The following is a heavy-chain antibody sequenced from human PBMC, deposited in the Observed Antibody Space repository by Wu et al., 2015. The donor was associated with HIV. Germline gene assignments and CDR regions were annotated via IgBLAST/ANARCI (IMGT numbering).Heavy chain of an antibody. V-gene: IGHV1-8*02. CDR2: VNGNSGVT. J-gene: IGHJ5*02. CDR3: ARGTFWSPGYCSSTSCQGWFDP. Sequence: QVQLVQSGAEVKKPGASVKVSCKASGYTFTNFHMHWVRQAPGQGPEWMGWVNGNSGVTNYAQKFQGRVTMTRNTSISTAYMELSSLRSEDTAVYYCARGTFWSPGYCSSTSCQGWFDPWGQGTLVTVSS. D-gene: IGHD2-2*03. CDR1: GYTFTNFH.